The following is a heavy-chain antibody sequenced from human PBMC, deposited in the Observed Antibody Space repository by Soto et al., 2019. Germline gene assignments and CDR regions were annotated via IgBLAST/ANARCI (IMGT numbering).Heavy chain of an antibody. V-gene: IGHV4-30-4*01. J-gene: IGHJ5*02. CDR2: IYYSGST. Sequence: QVQLQESGPGLVKPSQTLSLTCTVSGGSISSGDYYWSWIRQPPGKGLEWIGYIYYSGSTYYNPSLKSRVTISVDTSKNQFSLKLGSVTAADTAVYYCARVTRYCSGGSCYSWFDPWGQGTLVTVSS. D-gene: IGHD2-15*01. CDR3: ARVTRYCSGGSCYSWFDP. CDR1: GGSISSGDYY.